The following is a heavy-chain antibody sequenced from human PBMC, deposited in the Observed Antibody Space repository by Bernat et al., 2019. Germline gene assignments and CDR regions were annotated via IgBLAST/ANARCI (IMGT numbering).Heavy chain of an antibody. CDR1: GGSISSGGYS. D-gene: IGHD6-13*01. CDR2: IYYSGNT. Sequence: QVQLQESGPGLVKPSQTLSLTCTVSGGSISSGGYSWNWIRQHPGKGLEWIGYIYYSGNTYYNPSLKSRVSISVETSKNQFSLKLSSVTAADTAVYYCARGAAGKDVDFWGQGTLVTVSS. V-gene: IGHV4-31*03. J-gene: IGHJ4*02. CDR3: ARGAAGKDVDF.